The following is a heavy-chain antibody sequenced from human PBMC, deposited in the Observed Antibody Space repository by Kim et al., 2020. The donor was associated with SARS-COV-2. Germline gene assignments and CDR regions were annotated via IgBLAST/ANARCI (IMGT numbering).Heavy chain of an antibody. D-gene: IGHD2-2*01. V-gene: IGHV3-23*01. CDR3: AKDHCSSTSWYWGDYYYAMGV. J-gene: IGHJ6*02. CDR2: ISGSGGST. CDR1: GFTFSSYA. Sequence: GGSLRLSCAASGFTFSSYAMSWVRQAPGKGLEWVSAISGSGGSTYYADSVKGRFTISRDNSKNTLYLQMNSLRAEDTAVYYCAKDHCSSTSWYWGDYYYAMGVWGPGTPVTGSS.